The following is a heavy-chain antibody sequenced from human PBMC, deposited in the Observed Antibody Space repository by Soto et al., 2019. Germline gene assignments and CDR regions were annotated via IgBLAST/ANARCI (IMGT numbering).Heavy chain of an antibody. D-gene: IGHD3-10*01. CDR2: IYHSGST. CDR3: ARFTMPGGFDP. J-gene: IGHJ5*02. V-gene: IGHV4-30-2*01. Sequence: LQLQESGSGLVKPSQTLSLTCTVSGGSIVSGGYSWTWIRQPPGKGLEWIGYIYHSGSTYYNPSLKSRVTMSVDRSKNQFSLKVNSVTAADTAVYYCARFTMPGGFDPWGQGTLVTVSS. CDR1: GGSIVSGGYS.